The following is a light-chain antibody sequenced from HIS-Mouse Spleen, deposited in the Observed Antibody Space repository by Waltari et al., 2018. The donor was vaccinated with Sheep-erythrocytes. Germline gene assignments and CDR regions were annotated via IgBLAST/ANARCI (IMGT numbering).Light chain of an antibody. Sequence: SSELTQPPSVSVSPGQTASITCSGDKSGDKYACWYQQKPGQSPVLVIYQDTKRPSGIPERFSGSNSGNTATLTISGTQAMDEADYYCQAWDSSIVVFGGGTKLTVI. CDR2: QDT. CDR1: KSGDKY. J-gene: IGLJ2*01. V-gene: IGLV3-1*01. CDR3: QAWDSSIVV.